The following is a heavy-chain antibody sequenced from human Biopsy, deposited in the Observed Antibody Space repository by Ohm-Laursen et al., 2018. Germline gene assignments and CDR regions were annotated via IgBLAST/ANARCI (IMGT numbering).Heavy chain of an antibody. CDR3: AKPSGGVSTIGFDP. CDR2: INPDTGET. Sequence: ASVKVSCKPSGYTFRGYHLHWVRLAPGQGLEWMGWINPDTGETRYAPKFQGRLALTRDVSVNTGYLELSSLGSDDTAIYFCAKPSGGVSTIGFDPWGQGTQIIVS. D-gene: IGHD5/OR15-5a*01. J-gene: IGHJ5*02. V-gene: IGHV1-2*02. CDR1: GYTFRGYH.